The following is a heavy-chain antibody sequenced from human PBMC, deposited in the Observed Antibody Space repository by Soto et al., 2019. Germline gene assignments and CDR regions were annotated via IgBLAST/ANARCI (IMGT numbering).Heavy chain of an antibody. J-gene: IGHJ4*02. D-gene: IGHD3-10*01. Sequence: EVRLVESGGGLVQAGDSLRLSCAASGFRFSYYWMNWVRQAPGKGLEWVANVKEDGSEEFYVDSVRGRFTVSRDNARNSLYRQMNGLRDEYTAVYYCVRGHGDSAAIRLQVFDYWGQGALVAVSS. V-gene: IGHV3-7*04. CDR1: GFRFSYYW. CDR2: VKEDGSEE. CDR3: VRGHGDSAAIRLQVFDY.